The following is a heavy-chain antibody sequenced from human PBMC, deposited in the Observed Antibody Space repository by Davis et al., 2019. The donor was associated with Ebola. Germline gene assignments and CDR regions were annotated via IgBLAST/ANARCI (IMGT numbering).Heavy chain of an antibody. Sequence: SVKVSCKASGGTFSSYAISWVRQAPGQGLEWLGRIIPILGIANYAQKFQGRVTITADKSTSTAYMELSSLRSEDTAVYYCARDVGAAAGGDGDDYWGQGTLVTVSS. CDR2: IIPILGIA. D-gene: IGHD6-13*01. J-gene: IGHJ4*02. V-gene: IGHV1-69*04. CDR3: ARDVGAAAGGDGDDY. CDR1: GGTFSSYA.